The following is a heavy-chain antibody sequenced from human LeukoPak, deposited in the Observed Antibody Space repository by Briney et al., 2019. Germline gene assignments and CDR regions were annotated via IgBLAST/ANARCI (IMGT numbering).Heavy chain of an antibody. CDR1: GGSIRSTTYY. Sequence: SETLSLTCSVSGGSIRSTTYYWGWIRQPPGKGLEWIGSIYYSGNTYYSPSLMSRVTISVDTSKNQFSLILRSVTAADTAVYYCARASGWSDAFDIWGQGTMVTVSS. J-gene: IGHJ3*02. V-gene: IGHV4-39*07. CDR3: ARASGWSDAFDI. D-gene: IGHD6-13*01. CDR2: IYYSGNT.